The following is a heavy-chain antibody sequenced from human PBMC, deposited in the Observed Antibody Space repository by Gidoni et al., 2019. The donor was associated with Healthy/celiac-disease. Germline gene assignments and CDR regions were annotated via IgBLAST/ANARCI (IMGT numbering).Heavy chain of an antibody. CDR1: GFTFSSYG. V-gene: IGHV3-30*03. CDR3: ASLYDFWSGYYGYFDY. CDR2: ISYDGSNK. D-gene: IGHD3-3*01. Sequence: QVQLVESGGGVVQPGRSLRLSCAASGFTFSSYGMHWVRQAPGKGLEWVAVISYDGSNKYYADSVKGRFTISRDNSKNTLYLQMNSLRAEDTAVYYCASLYDFWSGYYGYFDYWGQGTLVTVSS. J-gene: IGHJ4*02.